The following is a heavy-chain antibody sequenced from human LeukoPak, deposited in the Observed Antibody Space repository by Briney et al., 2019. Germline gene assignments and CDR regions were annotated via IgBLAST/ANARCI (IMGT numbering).Heavy chain of an antibody. CDR1: GFTVSSNY. CDR3: ARTGRTMADAFDI. J-gene: IGHJ3*02. D-gene: IGHD5-24*01. CDR2: IYSGGST. Sequence: PGGSLRLSCAASGFTVSSNYMSWVRQAPGKGLEWVSVIYSGGSTYYADSVKGRFTISRDNSKNTLYLQMNSLRAEDTAVYYCARTGRTMADAFDIWGQGTMVTVSS. V-gene: IGHV3-53*01.